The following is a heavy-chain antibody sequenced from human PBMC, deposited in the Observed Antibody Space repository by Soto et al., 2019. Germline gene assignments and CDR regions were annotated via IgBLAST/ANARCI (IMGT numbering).Heavy chain of an antibody. D-gene: IGHD6-13*01. V-gene: IGHV1-69*01. CDR2: IIPIFGTA. CDR1: GGTFSSYA. J-gene: IGHJ4*02. CDR3: ARDKVAAAGTGEVFDY. Sequence: QVQLVQSGAEVKKPGSSVKVSCKASGGTFSSYAISWVRQAPGQGLEWMGGIIPIFGTANYAQKFQGRVTIAADESTSTAYMELSSLRSEDTAVYYCARDKVAAAGTGEVFDYWGQGTLVTVSS.